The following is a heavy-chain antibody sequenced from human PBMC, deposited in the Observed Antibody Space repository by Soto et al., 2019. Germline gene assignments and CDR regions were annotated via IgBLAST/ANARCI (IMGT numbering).Heavy chain of an antibody. J-gene: IGHJ2*01. CDR1: GGSISSSKW. CDR2: IYHSGST. Sequence: QMQLQESGPGLVKPSGTLSLTCGVSGGSISSSKWWTWVRQPPGKGPEWIGEIYHSGSTNYNPSLPSRVTISLDKSNNQFSLTLASVTAADTAGYYCASQDYSTATDASFLVNWYFDLWGRGSLVSVSS. D-gene: IGHD6-13*01. V-gene: IGHV4-4*02. CDR3: ASQDYSTATDASFLVNWYFDL.